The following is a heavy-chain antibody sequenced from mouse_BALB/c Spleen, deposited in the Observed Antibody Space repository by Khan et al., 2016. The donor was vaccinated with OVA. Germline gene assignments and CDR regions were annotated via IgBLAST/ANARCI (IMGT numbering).Heavy chain of an antibody. CDR3: EREWGAWFPY. V-gene: IGHV1-77*01. CDR1: GYTFTDYN. Sequence: QVQLQQSGAELARPGASVKLSCKASGYTFTDYNINWVKQRTGQGLEWIGEIYPGSNNTYYNEKFKGKATLTADKSSSTAYMQLSSLTSADSAVYFCEREWGAWFPYWGQGTLVTVSA. CDR2: IYPGSNNT. J-gene: IGHJ3*01.